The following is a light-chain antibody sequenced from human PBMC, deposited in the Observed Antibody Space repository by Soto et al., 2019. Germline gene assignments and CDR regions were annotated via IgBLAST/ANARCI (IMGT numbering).Light chain of an antibody. Sequence: DFVMTQTPLSSPVTLGQPASISCRSSQSLVHSDGNSYLSWLHQRPGQPPRLLIYMISNRFSGVPDRFSGSGAAADFTLIISRVEPEDVGVYYCMQATQPYTFGQGTKLEIK. CDR2: MIS. CDR3: MQATQPYT. J-gene: IGKJ2*01. CDR1: QSLVHSDGNSY. V-gene: IGKV2-24*01.